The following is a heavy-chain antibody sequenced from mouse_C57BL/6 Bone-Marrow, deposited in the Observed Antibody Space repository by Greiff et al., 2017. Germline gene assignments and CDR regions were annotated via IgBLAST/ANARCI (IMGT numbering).Heavy chain of an antibody. V-gene: IGHV1-12*01. J-gene: IGHJ3*01. CDR1: GYTFTSYN. Sequence: QVQLQQPGAELVRPGASVKMSCKASGYTFTSYNMHWVKQTPRQGLEWIGAIYPGNGDTYYNQKFKGKATLTVDKSSSTAYMQLSSLTSEDSAVYFCAGSYYSNYGGFADWGQGTLVTVSA. CDR3: AGSYYSNYGGFAD. D-gene: IGHD2-5*01. CDR2: IYPGNGDT.